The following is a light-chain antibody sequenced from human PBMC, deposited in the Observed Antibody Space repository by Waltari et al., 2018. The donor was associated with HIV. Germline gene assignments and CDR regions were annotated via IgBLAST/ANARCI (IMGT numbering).Light chain of an antibody. V-gene: IGLV2-18*02. CDR3: SSYTSRYSVE. CDR1: SRDVGSYNR. Sequence: QSALTQPPSVSGSPGQSVTISCTGTSRDVGSYNRVSWYQQPPGTAPKLMIYEVRNRPSGVPNRFSGSKSGNTASLTISGLQAEDEADYYCSSYTSRYSVEFGGGTKLTVL. CDR2: EVR. J-gene: IGLJ2*01.